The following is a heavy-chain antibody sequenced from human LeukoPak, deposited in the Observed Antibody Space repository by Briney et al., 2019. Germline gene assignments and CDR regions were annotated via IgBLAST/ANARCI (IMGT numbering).Heavy chain of an antibody. V-gene: IGHV1-18*01. CDR3: ARDGARGYFDWLFSLSPFDY. CDR2: ICAYNGKT. D-gene: IGHD3-9*01. CDR1: GYTLTSYV. J-gene: IGHJ4*02. Sequence: ASVKDSCKPPGYTLTSYVACRGRPAPGQGLEWMGRICAYNGKTNYAQNLQDRVTMTTDTSTSRAYMELRSLISDDTAVYYCARDGARGYFDWLFSLSPFDYWGQGTLVTVPS.